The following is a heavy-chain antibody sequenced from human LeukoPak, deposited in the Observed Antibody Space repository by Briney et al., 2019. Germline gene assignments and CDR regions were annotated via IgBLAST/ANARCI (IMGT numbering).Heavy chain of an antibody. J-gene: IGHJ4*02. Sequence: SETLSLTCSVSGGSVLSGVYCWTWIRQRPGKGLEWIGYIYNSGSTYYNPSLKSRVTISVDKSKNQFSLKLSSVTAADTAVYYCARVTLPYYYDSSGYYYYFDYWGQGTLVTVSS. V-gene: IGHV4-30-2*01. CDR3: ARVTLPYYYDSSGYYYYFDY. CDR1: GGSVLSGVYC. CDR2: IYNSGST. D-gene: IGHD3-22*01.